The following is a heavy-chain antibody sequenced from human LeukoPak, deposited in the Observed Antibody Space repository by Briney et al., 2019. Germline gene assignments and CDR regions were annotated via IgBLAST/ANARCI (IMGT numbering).Heavy chain of an antibody. CDR3: TRGYNWFDP. J-gene: IGHJ5*02. CDR2: NSSSGSTI. V-gene: IGHV3-11*01. CDR1: GFTFSDYY. Sequence: GGSLRLSCAASGFTFSDYYMSWIRQAPGKGLEWVSYNSSSGSTIYSADSVKGRFTISRDNANNSLYLQMNSLRDDDTAVYYCTRGYNWFDPWGQGTLVTVSS.